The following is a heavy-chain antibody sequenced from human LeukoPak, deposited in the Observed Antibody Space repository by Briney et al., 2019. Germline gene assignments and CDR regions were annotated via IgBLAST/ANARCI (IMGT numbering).Heavy chain of an antibody. V-gene: IGHV1-2*04. J-gene: IGHJ5*02. CDR1: GYTFTGYY. CDR2: INPNSGGT. D-gene: IGHD5-18*01. Sequence: VASVKVSCKASGYTFTGYYMHWVRQAPGQGLEWMGWINPNSGGTNYAQKFQGWVTMTRDTSISTAYMELSRLRSDDTAVYYCARMNVDTATVIDPNPRAWFDPWGQGTLVTVSS. CDR3: ARMNVDTATVIDPNPRAWFDP.